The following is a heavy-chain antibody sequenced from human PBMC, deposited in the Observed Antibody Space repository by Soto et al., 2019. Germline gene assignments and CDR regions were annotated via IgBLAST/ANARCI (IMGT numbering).Heavy chain of an antibody. CDR1: GFTFTNYA. D-gene: IGHD5-18*01. CDR3: AKGEIYNYGVFYS. CDR2: GSHRGGST. Sequence: EGQLLESGGGLVQPGGSLRLSCVASGFTFTNYAMSWVRQAPGKGLEWVSTGSHRGGSTFSADSVNGRFTLSRDTSKPTLYLQMSSLRSEDTALYYGAKGEIYNYGVFYSWGQGTLVTVSS. V-gene: IGHV3-23*01. J-gene: IGHJ1*01.